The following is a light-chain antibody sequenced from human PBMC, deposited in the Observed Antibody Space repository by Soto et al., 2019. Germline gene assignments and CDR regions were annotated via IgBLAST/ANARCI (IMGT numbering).Light chain of an antibody. CDR1: ILAKKY. Sequence: SYELTQPSSVSVSPGQTARIACSGYILAKKYVRWMQQKPGQAPVLVIYKDSERPSGIPARFSGSKSGATATLTIIWAQVDDEAEYFCYSAADASVFFGGGTKLTVL. CDR3: YSAADASVF. V-gene: IGLV3-27*01. J-gene: IGLJ2*01. CDR2: KDS.